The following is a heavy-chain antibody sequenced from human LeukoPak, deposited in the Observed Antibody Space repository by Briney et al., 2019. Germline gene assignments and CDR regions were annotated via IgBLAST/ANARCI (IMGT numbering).Heavy chain of an antibody. D-gene: IGHD1-26*01. CDR2: INHSGST. CDR3: ARSKGMFRIGVSY. Sequence: PSETLSLTCDVYGGSFSGYYWSWIRQPPGKGLEWIGEINHSGSTIYNPSLKSRVTISVDTSKNQFSLKLSSVTAADTAVYYCARSKGMFRIGVSYWGQGTLVTVSS. V-gene: IGHV4-34*01. CDR1: GGSFSGYY. J-gene: IGHJ4*02.